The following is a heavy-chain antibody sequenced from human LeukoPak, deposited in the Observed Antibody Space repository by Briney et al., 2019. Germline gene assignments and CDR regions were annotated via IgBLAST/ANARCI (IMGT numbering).Heavy chain of an antibody. CDR2: ISSSSSYI. D-gene: IGHD3-10*01. Sequence: PGGSLRLSCAASGFTFSSYSMNWVRQAPGKGLEWVSSISSSSSYIYYADSVKGRFTISRDNAKNSLYLQMNSLRAEDTAVYYCARVKGTGSYYFGYWGQGTLVTVSS. CDR1: GFTFSSYS. V-gene: IGHV3-21*01. J-gene: IGHJ4*02. CDR3: ARVKGTGSYYFGY.